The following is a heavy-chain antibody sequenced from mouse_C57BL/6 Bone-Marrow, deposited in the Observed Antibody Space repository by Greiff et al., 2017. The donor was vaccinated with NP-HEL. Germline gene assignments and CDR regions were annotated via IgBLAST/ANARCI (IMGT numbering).Heavy chain of an antibody. V-gene: IGHV5-2*01. D-gene: IGHD1-1*01. J-gene: IGHJ1*03. CDR2: INSDGGST. Sequence: EVNVVESGGGLVQPGESLKLSCESNEYEFPSHDMSWVRKTPEKRLELVAAINSDGGSTYYPDTMERRFIISRDNTKKTLYLQMSSLRSEDTALYYCARREYYGRYWYFDVWGTGTTVTVSS. CDR3: ARREYYGRYWYFDV. CDR1: EYEFPSHD.